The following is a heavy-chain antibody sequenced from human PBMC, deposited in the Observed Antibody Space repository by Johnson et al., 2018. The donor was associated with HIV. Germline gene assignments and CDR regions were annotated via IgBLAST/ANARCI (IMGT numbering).Heavy chain of an antibody. CDR1: GFTFSDYD. D-gene: IGHD6-19*01. CDR3: AKRRVAGDDAFDV. V-gene: IGHV3-30*18. CDR2: ISYDGSNK. Sequence: QVHLVESGGGLVQPGGSLRLSCAASGFTFSDYDMHWVRQAPGKGLEWVAVISYDGSNKYYADSVKGRFTISRDNSKNTLYLQMNSLRAEDTALYYCAKRRVAGDDAFDVWGQGTMVTVSS. J-gene: IGHJ3*01.